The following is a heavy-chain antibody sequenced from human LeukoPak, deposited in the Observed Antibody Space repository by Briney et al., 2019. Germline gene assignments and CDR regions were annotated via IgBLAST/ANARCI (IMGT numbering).Heavy chain of an antibody. CDR1: GGTFSSYA. Sequence: SVKVSCKASGGTFSSYAISWVRQAPGQGLEWMGGIIPIFGTANYAQKFQGRVTITTDESTSTAYMELSSLRPEDTAVYYCASPAQSNLGELSLENWAFDIWGQGTMVTVSS. D-gene: IGHD3-16*02. J-gene: IGHJ3*02. CDR3: ASPAQSNLGELSLENWAFDI. CDR2: IIPIFGTA. V-gene: IGHV1-69*05.